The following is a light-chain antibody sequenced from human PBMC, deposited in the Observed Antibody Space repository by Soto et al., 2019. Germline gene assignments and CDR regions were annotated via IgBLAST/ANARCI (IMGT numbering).Light chain of an antibody. Sequence: QSVLTQSPSVSAAPGQRVTISCSGSGSNIGNNFVSWYQQFPGTAPRLLIFDNNNRPSGIPDRFSGSKSGTSATLGITGLQTGDEADYYCGTCDNSRSAYVFGTGTKVTVL. CDR3: GTCDNSRSAYV. CDR2: DNN. J-gene: IGLJ1*01. CDR1: GSNIGNNF. V-gene: IGLV1-51*01.